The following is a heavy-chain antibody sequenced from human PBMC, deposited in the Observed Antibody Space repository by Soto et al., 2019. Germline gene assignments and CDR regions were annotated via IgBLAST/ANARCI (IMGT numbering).Heavy chain of an antibody. CDR3: ATLAADIYYYGMDV. CDR2: IIPIFGTA. Sequence: SVKVSCKASGYTFTSYGISWVRQAPGQGLEWMGGIIPIFGTANYAQKFQGRVTITADKSTCTAYMELSSLRSEDTAVYYCATLAADIYYYGMDVWGQGTTVTVSS. D-gene: IGHD6-13*01. CDR1: GYTFTSYG. J-gene: IGHJ6*02. V-gene: IGHV1-69*06.